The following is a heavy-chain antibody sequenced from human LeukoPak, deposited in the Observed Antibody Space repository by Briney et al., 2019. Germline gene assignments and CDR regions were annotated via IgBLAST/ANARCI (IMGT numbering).Heavy chain of an antibody. D-gene: IGHD3-3*01. V-gene: IGHV3-7*04. CDR1: GFTFSTSW. CDR2: TKQDGTES. J-gene: IGHJ4*02. CDR3: ARDPSLPLWNTSPQIFDY. Sequence: PGGSLRLSCAASGFTFSTSWMGWVRQVPGKGLEWVANTKQDGTESQYVDTVKGRFTISRDNAKNSLYLQMNSLRAEDTAVYYCARDPSLPLWNTSPQIFDYWGQGTLVTVSS.